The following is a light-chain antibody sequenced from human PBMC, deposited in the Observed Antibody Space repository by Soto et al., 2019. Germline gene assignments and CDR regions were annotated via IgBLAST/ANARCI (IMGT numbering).Light chain of an antibody. V-gene: IGKV1-9*01. Sequence: IQLTQSPSSLSASVGDRVTITCRASQDIAIYLAWYQQKPGEAPRLLIYSASTLHSGVPSRFSGSGSGTEFTLTISSLQSEDFAVYYCQQYNNWPITFGQGTRLEIK. CDR1: QDIAIY. CDR3: QQYNNWPIT. CDR2: SAS. J-gene: IGKJ5*01.